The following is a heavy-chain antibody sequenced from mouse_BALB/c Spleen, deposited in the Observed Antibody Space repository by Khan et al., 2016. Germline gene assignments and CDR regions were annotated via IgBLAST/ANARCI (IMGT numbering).Heavy chain of an antibody. CDR3: NACNSLLRGDY. CDR2: IDPENGDT. J-gene: IGHJ2*01. D-gene: IGHD1-2*01. V-gene: IGHV14-4*02. CDR1: GFNIKDYY. Sequence: VQLQQSGAELVRSGASVKLSCTASGFNIKDYYMHWVKQRPEQGLEWIGWIDPENGDTEYAPKFQGKATMTADTSSNTAYLQLSSLTSEDTAVYYCNACNSLLRGDYWGQGTTLTVSS.